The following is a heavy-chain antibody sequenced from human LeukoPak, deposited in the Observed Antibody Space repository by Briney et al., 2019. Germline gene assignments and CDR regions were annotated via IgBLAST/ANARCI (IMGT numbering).Heavy chain of an antibody. D-gene: IGHD3-22*01. CDR1: GGSISSGGYY. Sequence: SETLSLTCTVSGGSISSGGYYWSWIRQHPGKGLEWIGYIYYSGSTYYNPSLKSRVTISVDTSKNQFSLKPSSVTAADTAVYYCARTNDDSSGYYYFDYWGQGTLDTVSS. CDR3: ARTNDDSSGYYYFDY. CDR2: IYYSGST. J-gene: IGHJ4*02. V-gene: IGHV4-31*03.